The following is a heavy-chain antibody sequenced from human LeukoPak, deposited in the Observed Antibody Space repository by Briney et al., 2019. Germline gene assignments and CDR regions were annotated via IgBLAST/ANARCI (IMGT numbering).Heavy chain of an antibody. CDR2: ISGSGGST. V-gene: IGHV3-23*01. Sequence: GGSLRLSCAASGFTFSSYAMSWVRQAPGKGLEWVSAISGSGGSTYYADSVKGRFTISRDNSKNTLYLQMNSLRAEDTAVYYCAKDGEYCTNGVCYIDYWGQETLVTVSS. D-gene: IGHD2-8*01. J-gene: IGHJ4*02. CDR3: AKDGEYCTNGVCYIDY. CDR1: GFTFSSYA.